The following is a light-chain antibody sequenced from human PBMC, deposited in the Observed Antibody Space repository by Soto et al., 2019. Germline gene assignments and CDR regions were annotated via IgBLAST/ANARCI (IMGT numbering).Light chain of an antibody. V-gene: IGLV3-21*02. J-gene: IGLJ3*02. Sequence: SYELTQPPSVSVAPGQTARITCGGSKLGSESVHWYRQKPGQAPVLVVYDDSDRPSGIPERFSGSNSGHTATLTINRVEAGDEADYYCQVWDSSDHHVVFGEGTKLTVL. CDR1: KLGSES. CDR3: QVWDSSDHHVV. CDR2: DDS.